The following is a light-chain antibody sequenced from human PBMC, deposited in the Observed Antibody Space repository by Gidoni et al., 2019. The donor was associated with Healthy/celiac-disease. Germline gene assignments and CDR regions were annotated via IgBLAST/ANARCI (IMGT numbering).Light chain of an antibody. CDR2: VAS. V-gene: IGKV3-20*01. J-gene: IGKJ2*03. CDR1: QSVSSSY. Sequence: VLTQSPGTLALSPGERATLSCRASQSVSSSYLAWYQQKPGQAPRLLIYVASSRATGIPDRFSGSGSGTDFTLTISRLEPEDFAVYYCQQYGSSPLYSFXQXTKLEIK. CDR3: QQYGSSPLYS.